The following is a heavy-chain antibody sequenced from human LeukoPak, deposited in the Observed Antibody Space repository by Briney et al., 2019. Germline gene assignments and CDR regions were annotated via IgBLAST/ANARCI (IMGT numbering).Heavy chain of an antibody. CDR1: GFTFSSYA. D-gene: IGHD6-19*01. Sequence: GGSLRLSCAAFGFTFSSYAMHWVRQAPGKGLEWVAVISYDGSNKYYADSVKGRFTISRDNSKNTLYLQMNSLRAEDTAVYYCARDPGSGWYAGYYYGMDVWGKGTTVTVSS. CDR2: ISYDGSNK. V-gene: IGHV3-30*04. CDR3: ARDPGSGWYAGYYYGMDV. J-gene: IGHJ6*04.